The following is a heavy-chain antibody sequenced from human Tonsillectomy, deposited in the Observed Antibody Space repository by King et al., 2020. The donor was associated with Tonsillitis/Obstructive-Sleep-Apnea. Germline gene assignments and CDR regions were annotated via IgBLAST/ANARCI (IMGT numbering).Heavy chain of an antibody. CDR2: IYYSGST. CDR1: GGSISSYY. D-gene: IGHD3-3*02. J-gene: IGHJ3*02. Sequence: VQLQESGPGLVKPSETLSLTCTVSGGSISSYYWSWIRQSPGKGLEWIWYIYYSGSTNYNPSLKSRVTISVDTSKSQLSLKLSSVTAADTAVYYCARDMVLEAGGDAFDIWGQGTMVIVSS. V-gene: IGHV4-59*01. CDR3: ARDMVLEAGGDAFDI.